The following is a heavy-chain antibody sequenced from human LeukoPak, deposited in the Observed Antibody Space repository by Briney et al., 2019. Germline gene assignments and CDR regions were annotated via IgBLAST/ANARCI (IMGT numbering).Heavy chain of an antibody. D-gene: IGHD3-16*01. CDR3: AKDGVWGTYLSNPYYFDY. Sequence: AGSLRLSCVASEFIFSSYGMSWVRQAPGKGLEWVSVISGSGGSTYYADSVKGRFTISRDNSKNTLYLQMNSLRVEDTAVYYCAKDGVWGTYLSNPYYFDYWGQGTLVTVSS. CDR2: ISGSGGST. V-gene: IGHV3-23*01. CDR1: EFIFSSYG. J-gene: IGHJ4*02.